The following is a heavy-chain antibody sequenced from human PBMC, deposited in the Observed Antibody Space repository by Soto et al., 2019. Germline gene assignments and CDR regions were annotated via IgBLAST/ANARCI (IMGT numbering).Heavy chain of an antibody. CDR3: AKDAKYSYGDYGMDV. V-gene: IGHV3-43*01. CDR2: ISWDGGST. J-gene: IGHJ6*02. Sequence: GGSLRLSCAASGFTFDDYTMHWVRQAPGKGLEWVSLISWDGGSTYYADSVKGRFTISRDNSKNSLYLQMNSLRTEDTALYYCAKDAKYSYGDYGMDVWGQGTTVTVSS. CDR1: GFTFDDYT. D-gene: IGHD5-18*01.